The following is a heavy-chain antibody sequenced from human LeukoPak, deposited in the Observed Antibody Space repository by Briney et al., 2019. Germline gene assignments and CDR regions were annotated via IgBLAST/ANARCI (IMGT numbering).Heavy chain of an antibody. CDR3: ARGEWELRVDY. CDR2: INPSGGST. V-gene: IGHV1-46*01. CDR1: GYTFTSYY. D-gene: IGHD1-26*01. J-gene: IGHJ4*02. Sequence: ASVKVSCKASGYTFTSYYMHWVRQAPGQGLEWMGIINPSGGSTRYAQKFQGRVTMTRDTSTSTVYMELSNLRSEDTAVYYCARGEWELRVDYWGQGTLVTVSS.